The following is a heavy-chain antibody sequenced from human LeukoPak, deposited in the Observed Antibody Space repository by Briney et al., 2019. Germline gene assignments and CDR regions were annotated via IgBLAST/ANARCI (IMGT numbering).Heavy chain of an antibody. CDR3: ARGQYYYDISGPVWGYFDY. Sequence: GASVKVSCKASGYTFTGYYMHWVRQAPGQGLEWMGWINPNSGGTTYAQNFQGRVTMTRDTSISTAYMELSRLRSDDTAVYYCARGQYYYDISGPVWGYFDYWGQGTLVTVSS. J-gene: IGHJ4*02. CDR1: GYTFTGYY. CDR2: INPNSGGT. D-gene: IGHD3-22*01. V-gene: IGHV1-2*02.